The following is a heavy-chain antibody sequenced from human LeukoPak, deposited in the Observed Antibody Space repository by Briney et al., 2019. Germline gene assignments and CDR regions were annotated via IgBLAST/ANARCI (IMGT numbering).Heavy chain of an antibody. CDR2: IYYSGST. V-gene: IGHV4-31*03. CDR1: GGSISSGGYY. CDR3: ARGVTGYYYTSYYFDY. D-gene: IGHD3-22*01. J-gene: IGHJ4*02. Sequence: PSETLSLTCTVSGGSISSGGYYWSWIRQHPGKGLEWIGYIYYSGSTHCNPSLKSRVTISVDTSKNQFSLKLSSVTAADTAVYYCARGVTGYYYTSYYFDYWGQGTLVTVSS.